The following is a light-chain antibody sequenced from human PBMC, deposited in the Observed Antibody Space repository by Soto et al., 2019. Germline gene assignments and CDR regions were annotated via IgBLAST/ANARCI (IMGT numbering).Light chain of an antibody. V-gene: IGLV2-8*01. Sequence: QSALTQPPSASGSPGQSVTISCTGTSSDVGGYNYVSWYQQHPGKAPKLMIYEVTKRPSGVPDRFSGSKSGNTASLTVSGLQAYDEADYYCSSYAGSNNFFGGGTKLTVL. CDR2: EVT. CDR1: SSDVGGYNY. J-gene: IGLJ2*01. CDR3: SSYAGSNNF.